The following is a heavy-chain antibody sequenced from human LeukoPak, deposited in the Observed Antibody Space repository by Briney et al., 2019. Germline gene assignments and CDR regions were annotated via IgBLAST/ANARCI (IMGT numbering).Heavy chain of an antibody. D-gene: IGHD3-22*01. CDR3: ARDRFYYYDSSGYYQLGY. CDR2: INPNSGGT. CDR1: GYTFTDYS. Sequence: ASVKVSCKASGYTFTDYSMHWVRQAPGQGLEWMGWINPNSGGTNYAQKFQGRVTMTRDTSISTAYMELSRLRSDDTAVYYCARDRFYYYDSSGYYQLGYWGQGTLVTVSS. J-gene: IGHJ4*02. V-gene: IGHV1-2*02.